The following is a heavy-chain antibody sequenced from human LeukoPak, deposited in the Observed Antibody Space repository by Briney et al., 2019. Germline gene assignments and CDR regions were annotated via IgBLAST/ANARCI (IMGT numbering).Heavy chain of an antibody. CDR2: IYCSGST. CDR3: ARGDGLWFGELLSAFDI. J-gene: IGHJ3*02. CDR1: GGSISSYY. Sequence: NPSETLSLTCTVSGGSISSYYWSWIRQPPGKGLEWIGYIYCSGSTNYNPSLKSRVTISVDTSKNQFSLKLSSVTAADTAVYYCARGDGLWFGELLSAFDIWGQGTMVTVSS. D-gene: IGHD3-10*01. V-gene: IGHV4-59*01.